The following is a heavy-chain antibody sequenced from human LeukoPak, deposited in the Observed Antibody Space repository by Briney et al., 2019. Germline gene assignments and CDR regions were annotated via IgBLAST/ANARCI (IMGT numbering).Heavy chain of an antibody. CDR3: ARERYDILTGYYSGFDY. D-gene: IGHD3-9*01. V-gene: IGHV4-34*01. Sequence: SETLSLTCAVYGGSFSGYYWSWTRQPPGKGLEWIGEINHSGSTNYNPSLKSRVTISVDTSKNQFSLKLSSVTAADTAVYYCARERYDILTGYYSGFDYWGQGTLVTVSS. J-gene: IGHJ4*02. CDR1: GGSFSGYY. CDR2: INHSGST.